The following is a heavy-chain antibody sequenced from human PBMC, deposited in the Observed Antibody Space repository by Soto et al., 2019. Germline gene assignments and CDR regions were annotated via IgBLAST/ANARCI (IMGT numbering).Heavy chain of an antibody. D-gene: IGHD6-19*01. CDR3: ARDTSEYSSGWPFDY. J-gene: IGHJ4*02. V-gene: IGHV3-21*01. Sequence: EVQLVESGGGLVKPGGSLRLSCAASGFTFSSYSMNWVRQAPGKGLEWVSSISSSSSSIYYTDSVKGRFTISRDNAKNSLYLQMNSLRAEDTAVYYGARDTSEYSSGWPFDYWGQGTLVTVSS. CDR1: GFTFSSYS. CDR2: ISSSSSSI.